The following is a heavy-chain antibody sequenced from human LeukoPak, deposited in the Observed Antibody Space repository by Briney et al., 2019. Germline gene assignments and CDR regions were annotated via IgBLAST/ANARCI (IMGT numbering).Heavy chain of an antibody. CDR2: ISSSSSTI. V-gene: IGHV3-48*01. J-gene: IGHJ4*02. Sequence: PGGSLRLSCAASGFTVSNSFMTWVRQAPGKGLEWVSYISSSSSTIYYADSVKGRFTISRDNAKNSLYLQMNSLRAEDTAVYYCAKEGFDSWGQGTLVTVSS. CDR1: GFTVSNSF. CDR3: AKEGFDS.